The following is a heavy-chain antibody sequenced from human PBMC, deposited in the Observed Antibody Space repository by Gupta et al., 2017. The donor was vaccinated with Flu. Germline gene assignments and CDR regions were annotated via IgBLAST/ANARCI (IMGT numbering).Heavy chain of an antibody. CDR1: GGTFSSYT. CDR3: ARVGRGDCSGGSCRWWYFDL. CDR2: INPILGIA. J-gene: IGHJ2*01. V-gene: IGHV1-69*02. D-gene: IGHD2-15*01. Sequence: QVQLVQSGAEVKKPGSSVKVSCKASGGTFSSYTISWVQQAPGQGLEWMGRINPILGIANYAKKFQGRVTITADKSTSTAYMELSRLRAEETAVYYCARVGRGDCSGGSCRWWYFDLWGRGTLVTVSS.